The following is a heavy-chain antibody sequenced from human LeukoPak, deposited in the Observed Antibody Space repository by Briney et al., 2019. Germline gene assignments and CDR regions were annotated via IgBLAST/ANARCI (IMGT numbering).Heavy chain of an antibody. V-gene: IGHV3-48*01. CDR3: ARGSSSWYYMDV. D-gene: IGHD6-13*01. CDR2: ISSGSSTI. J-gene: IGHJ6*03. CDR1: GFTFSTYT. Sequence: GGSLRLSCSASGFTFSTYTMNWVRQAPGKGLEWVSYISSGSSTIYYADSVKGRFTISRDNAKNSLYLQMNSLGAEDTAVYYCARGSSSWYYMDVWGKGTTVTVSS.